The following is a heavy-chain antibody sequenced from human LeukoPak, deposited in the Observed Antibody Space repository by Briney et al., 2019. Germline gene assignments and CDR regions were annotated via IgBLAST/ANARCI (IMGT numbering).Heavy chain of an antibody. V-gene: IGHV3-7*01. Sequence: GGSLRLSCAASGFVFNNYWMSWVRQAPGKGLEWVANINTDGSEEYYVDSVKGRFTISRDNARNSLHLQMNSLIVEDTAVYYCARDPAAWDYWGQGTLVTVSS. CDR1: GFVFNNYW. D-gene: IGHD6-13*01. J-gene: IGHJ4*02. CDR2: INTDGSEE. CDR3: ARDPAAWDY.